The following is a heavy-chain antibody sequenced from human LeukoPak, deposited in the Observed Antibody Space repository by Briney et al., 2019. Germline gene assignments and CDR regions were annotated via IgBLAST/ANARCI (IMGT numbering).Heavy chain of an antibody. J-gene: IGHJ6*03. CDR1: GGTFSSYA. D-gene: IGHD3-9*01. CDR3: ARGARNYDILTGYCYYYYMDV. V-gene: IGHV1-69*04. Sequence: GASVKVSCKASGGTFSSYAISWVRQAPGQGLEWMGRIIPILGIANYAQKFQGRVTITADKSTSTAYMELSSLRSEDTAVYYCARGARNYDILTGYCYYYYMDVWGKGTTVTVSS. CDR2: IIPILGIA.